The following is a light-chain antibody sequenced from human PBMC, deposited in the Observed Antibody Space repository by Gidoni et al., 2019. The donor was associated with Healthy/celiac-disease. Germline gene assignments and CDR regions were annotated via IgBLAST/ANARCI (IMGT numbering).Light chain of an antibody. Sequence: DIQMTQSPSSLSASVGDRVTITCRASQSISSYLNWYQQKPGKAPKLLIYAASCLQSGVPSRLSGSGSGTDFTLTISSLQPEDFATYYCQQSYSTPRWTFGQGTKVVIK. V-gene: IGKV1-39*01. CDR1: QSISSY. CDR2: AAS. J-gene: IGKJ1*01. CDR3: QQSYSTPRWT.